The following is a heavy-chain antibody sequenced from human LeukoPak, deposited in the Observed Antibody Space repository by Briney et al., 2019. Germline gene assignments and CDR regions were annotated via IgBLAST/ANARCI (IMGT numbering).Heavy chain of an antibody. Sequence: SETLSLTCAVYGGSFSGYYWSWIRQPPGKGLEWVWEINHSGRTNDNPTLKSRVTISVETYKNQYSLKLSSVTAAVAPVYYCAAVYYDFWSEGFDIWGQGTMVTVSS. CDR2: INHSGRT. CDR1: GGSFSGYY. D-gene: IGHD3-3*01. J-gene: IGHJ3*02. V-gene: IGHV4-34*01. CDR3: AAVYYDFWSEGFDI.